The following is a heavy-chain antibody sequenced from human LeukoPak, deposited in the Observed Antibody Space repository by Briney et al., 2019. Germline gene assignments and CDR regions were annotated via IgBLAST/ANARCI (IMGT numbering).Heavy chain of an antibody. D-gene: IGHD1-26*01. CDR1: AFSTTTLT. Sequence: GSLRRSSAAAAFSTTTLTKTWGRHAPGEGRVWGSAIGDSDGRTYYADSVKGRFTISRDESKNTLYLQMNSLRAEDTAVYYCAKGPTDSCWEKLHDWGQGTLVTVSS. V-gene: IGHV3-23*01. J-gene: IGHJ4*02. CDR3: AKGPTDSCWEKLHD. CDR2: IGDSDGRT.